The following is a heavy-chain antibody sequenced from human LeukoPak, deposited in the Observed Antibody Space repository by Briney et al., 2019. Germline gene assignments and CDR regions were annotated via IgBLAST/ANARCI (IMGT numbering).Heavy chain of an antibody. J-gene: IGHJ4*02. D-gene: IGHD2-15*01. V-gene: IGHV3-7*01. CDR3: ASLSKKYCSGGSCYYFDY. CDR2: IKKDGSEK. Sequence: GGSLRLSCAASGFTFSSYWMSWVRQAPGKGLEWVANIKKDGSEKYYVDSVKGRFTISRDNAKNSLYLQMNSLRAEDTAVYYCASLSKKYCSGGSCYYFDYWGQGTLVTVSS. CDR1: GFTFSSYW.